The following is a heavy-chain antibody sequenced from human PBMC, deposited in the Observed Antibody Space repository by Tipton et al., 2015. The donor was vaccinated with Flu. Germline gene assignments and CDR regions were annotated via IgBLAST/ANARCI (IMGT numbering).Heavy chain of an antibody. J-gene: IGHJ4*02. CDR3: ARDFIAAAGIPNFFDY. CDR2: ISAYNGNT. CDR1: GYTFTSYD. Sequence: QLVQSGAEVKKPGASVKVSCKASGYTFTSYDINWVRQATGQGFEWMGWISAYNGNTNYAQKLQGRVTMTTDTSTSTAYMELRSLRSDDTAVYYCARDFIAAAGIPNFFDYWGQGPLVTVSS. V-gene: IGHV1-18*01. D-gene: IGHD6-13*01.